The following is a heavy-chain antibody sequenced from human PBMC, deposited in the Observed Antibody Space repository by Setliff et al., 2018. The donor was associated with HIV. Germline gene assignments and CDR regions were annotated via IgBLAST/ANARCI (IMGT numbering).Heavy chain of an antibody. V-gene: IGHV3-33*01. D-gene: IGHD6-13*01. J-gene: IGHJ3*02. CDR2: IWYDGSNK. CDR3: ARATYSSSWYKGLGAFDI. CDR1: GFTFSTYG. Sequence: GGSLRLSCAASGFTFSTYGMYWVRQAPGKGLEWVAVIWYDGSNKYYADSVQGRFTISRDNSKNTLYLQMNSLRADDTAVYYCARATYSSSWYKGLGAFDIWGQGTMVTVS.